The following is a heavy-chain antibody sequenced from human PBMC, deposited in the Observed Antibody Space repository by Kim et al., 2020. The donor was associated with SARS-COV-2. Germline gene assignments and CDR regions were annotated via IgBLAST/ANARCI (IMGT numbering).Heavy chain of an antibody. CDR2: IYYSGST. V-gene: IGHV4-30-4*01. J-gene: IGHJ3*02. Sequence: SETLSLTCTVSGGSISSGDYYWSWIRQPPGKGLEWIGYIYYSGSTYYNPSLKSRVTISVDTSKNQFSLKLSSVTAADTAVYYCARDQGSYLRNDAFDIWGQGTMVTVSS. CDR1: GGSISSGDYY. CDR3: ARDQGSYLRNDAFDI. D-gene: IGHD1-26*01.